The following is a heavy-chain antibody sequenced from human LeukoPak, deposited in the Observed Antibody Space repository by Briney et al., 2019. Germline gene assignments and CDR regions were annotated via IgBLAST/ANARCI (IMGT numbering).Heavy chain of an antibody. J-gene: IGHJ6*03. CDR2: ISSSGSTI. CDR3: ARDFARDYGSGDYYYYYYYMDV. Sequence: PGGSLRLSCAASGFTFSDYYMSWIRQAPGKGLEWVSYISSSGSTIYYADSVKGRFTISRDNAKNSLYLQMNSLRAEDTAVYYCARDFARDYGSGDYYYYYYYMDVWGKGTTVTISS. CDR1: GFTFSDYY. V-gene: IGHV3-11*01. D-gene: IGHD3-10*01.